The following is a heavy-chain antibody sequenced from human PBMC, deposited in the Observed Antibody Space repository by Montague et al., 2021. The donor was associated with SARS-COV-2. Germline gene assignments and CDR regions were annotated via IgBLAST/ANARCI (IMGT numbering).Heavy chain of an antibody. D-gene: IGHD2-2*01. V-gene: IGHV4-61*01. CDR1: GGSVSSDSWF. CDR3: ARVRGEQYQLVFSTYYIWCRNI. CDR2: INYSASS. J-gene: IGHJ6*04. Sequence: SETLSLTCSVSGGSVSSDSWFWSWIRQPTGMGLVWIVYINYSASSNYSPTCKSPITIATDTSKNQFSLNLSSVTAADTSVYYCARVRGEQYQLVFSTYYIWCRNIWGKGTPVTVSS.